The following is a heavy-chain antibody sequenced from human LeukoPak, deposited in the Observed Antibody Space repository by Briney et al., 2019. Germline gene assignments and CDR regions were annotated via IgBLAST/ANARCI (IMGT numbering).Heavy chain of an antibody. CDR1: GLTVSSNY. Sequence: GGSLRLSCAASGLTVSSNYMSWVRQAPGKGLEWVSVIYSGGSTYYADSVKGRFTISRDNSKNTLYLQMNSLRAEDTAVYYCAREPPDYYYYGMDVWGQGTTVTVSS. CDR2: IYSGGST. J-gene: IGHJ6*02. V-gene: IGHV3-53*01. CDR3: AREPPDYYYYGMDV.